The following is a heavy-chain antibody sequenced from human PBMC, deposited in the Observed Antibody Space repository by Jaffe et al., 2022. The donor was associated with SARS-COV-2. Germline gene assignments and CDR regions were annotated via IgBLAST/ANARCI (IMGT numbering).Heavy chain of an antibody. D-gene: IGHD6-13*01. Sequence: QVQLQQSGPGLVKPSQTLSLTCAISGDSVSSNSAAWNWIRQSPSRGLEWLGRTYYRSKWYNDYAVSVKSRITINPDTSKNQFSLQLNSVTPEDTAVYYCARGRRFSSSWYISSYYYYMDVWGKGTTVTVSS. J-gene: IGHJ6*03. CDR1: GDSVSSNSAA. V-gene: IGHV6-1*01. CDR2: TYYRSKWYN. CDR3: ARGRRFSSSWYISSYYYYMDV.